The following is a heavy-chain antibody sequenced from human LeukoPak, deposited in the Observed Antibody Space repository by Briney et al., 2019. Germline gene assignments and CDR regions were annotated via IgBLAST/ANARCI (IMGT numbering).Heavy chain of an antibody. CDR2: INNDGSRT. CDR1: GFTFSNYW. V-gene: IGHV3-74*01. Sequence: GESLRLSCAASGFTFSNYWMHWVRQAPGKGLVWVSRINNDGSRTEYADSVRGRLTISRDNDKNTLYMQMNSLRADDTAVYYCARDLSGPDYWGQGTQVTVSS. CDR3: ARDLSGPDY. J-gene: IGHJ4*02.